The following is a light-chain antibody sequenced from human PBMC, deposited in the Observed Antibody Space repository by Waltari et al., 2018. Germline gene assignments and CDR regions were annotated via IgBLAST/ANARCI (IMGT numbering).Light chain of an antibody. Sequence: ESILTQSPGTLPLSPGERATFSCRATQTISSNYLAWYQQKPGQAPRLLIYGASIRATGVPDRFSGSGSGADFTLTISRLEPEDFAVYYCQQYASLPLTFGPGTKVDI. CDR1: QTISSNY. CDR2: GAS. CDR3: QQYASLPLT. J-gene: IGKJ3*01. V-gene: IGKV3-20*01.